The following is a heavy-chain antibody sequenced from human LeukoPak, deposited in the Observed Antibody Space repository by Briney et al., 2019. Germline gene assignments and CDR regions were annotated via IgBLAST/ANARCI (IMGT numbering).Heavy chain of an antibody. Sequence: GGSLRLSCTVSGFTVSSNSMSWVRQAPGKGLEWVSFIYSGSTHYSDSVKGRFTISRDNSKNTLYLQMNSLRAEDTAVYYCARRAGAYSRPYDYWGQGTLVTVSS. CDR3: ARRAGAYSRPYDY. V-gene: IGHV3-53*01. CDR1: GFTVSSNS. J-gene: IGHJ4*02. D-gene: IGHD4/OR15-4a*01. CDR2: IYSGST.